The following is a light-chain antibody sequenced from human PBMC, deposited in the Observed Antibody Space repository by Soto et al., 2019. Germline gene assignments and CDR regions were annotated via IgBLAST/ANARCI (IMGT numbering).Light chain of an antibody. J-gene: IGLJ3*02. CDR3: LSYGSRLSGGV. Sequence: QSVLTQPPSVSGAPGQRVTISCSGSSSNIGAGYDVHWYQQLPGTAPKLLIYGNSNRPSGVPDRFSGFKSGTSASLAITGVQAEDEADYYGLSYGSRLSGGVFAGGTKLTV. V-gene: IGLV1-40*01. CDR2: GNS. CDR1: SSNIGAGYD.